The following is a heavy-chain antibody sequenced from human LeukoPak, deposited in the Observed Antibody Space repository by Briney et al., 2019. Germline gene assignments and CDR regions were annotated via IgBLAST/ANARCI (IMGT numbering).Heavy chain of an antibody. J-gene: IGHJ4*02. CDR1: GFTFSSYE. Sequence: GGSLRLSCAASGFTFSSYEMNWVRQAPGKGLEWVSYISSSGSTIYYADSVKGRFTISRDNAKNSLYLQMNSLRAEDTAVYYCARVRGSSSWYLGTCDYWGQGTLVTASS. CDR2: ISSSGSTI. V-gene: IGHV3-48*03. CDR3: ARVRGSSSWYLGTCDY. D-gene: IGHD6-13*01.